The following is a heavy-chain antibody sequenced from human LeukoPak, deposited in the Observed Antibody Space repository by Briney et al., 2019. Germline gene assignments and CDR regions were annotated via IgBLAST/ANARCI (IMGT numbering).Heavy chain of an antibody. J-gene: IGHJ6*03. CDR3: AKVRNDYGDSSPYYYYYMDV. V-gene: IGHV3-30*02. Sequence: GGSLRLSCAVSGFTFSTYGMHWVRQAPGKGLEWVAFIRYDGTNKYYADSVKGRFTISRDNSKNTLYLQMNSLRAEDTAVYYCAKVRNDYGDSSPYYYYYMDVWGKGTTVTISS. D-gene: IGHD4-17*01. CDR1: GFTFSTYG. CDR2: IRYDGTNK.